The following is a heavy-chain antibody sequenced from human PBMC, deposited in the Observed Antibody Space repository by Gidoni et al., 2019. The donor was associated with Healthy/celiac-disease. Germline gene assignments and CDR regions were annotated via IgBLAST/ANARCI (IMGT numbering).Heavy chain of an antibody. Sequence: EVQLVESGGGLVQPGRSLRRSCAASGFTFDDYAMHWVRQAPGKGLEWVSGISWNSGSIGYADSVKGRFTISRDNAKNSLYLQMNSLRAEDTALYYCAKVLLWFGELSYGMDVWGQGTTVTVSS. CDR2: ISWNSGSI. CDR1: GFTFDDYA. J-gene: IGHJ6*02. D-gene: IGHD3-10*01. V-gene: IGHV3-9*01. CDR3: AKVLLWFGELSYGMDV.